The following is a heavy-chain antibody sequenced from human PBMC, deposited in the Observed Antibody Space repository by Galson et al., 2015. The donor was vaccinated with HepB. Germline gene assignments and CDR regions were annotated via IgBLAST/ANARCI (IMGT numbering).Heavy chain of an antibody. CDR3: ARDYYDWYFDL. V-gene: IGHV3-21*01. Sequence: SLRLSCAASGFTFSSYTMNWVRQAPGKGLEWVSSISSSSIYIYYADSGKGRFTISRDNAKNSLYLQMNSLRAEDTAVYYCARDYYDWYFDLWGRGTLVTVSS. D-gene: IGHD3-22*01. CDR1: GFTFSSYT. J-gene: IGHJ2*01. CDR2: ISSSSIYI.